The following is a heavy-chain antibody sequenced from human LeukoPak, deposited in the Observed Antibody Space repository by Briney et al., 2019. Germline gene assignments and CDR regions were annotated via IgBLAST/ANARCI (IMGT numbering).Heavy chain of an antibody. CDR1: GFTFSSYG. D-gene: IGHD2-2*01. CDR2: IRYDGSNK. CDR3: AKDVVSSDVVVPAATGLDY. J-gene: IGHJ4*02. V-gene: IGHV3-30*02. Sequence: GGSLRLSCAASGFTFSSYGMHWVRQAPGKGLEWVAFIRYDGSNKYYADSVKGRFTISRDNSKNTLYLQMNSLRAEDTAVYYCAKDVVSSDVVVPAATGLDYWGQGTLVTVSS.